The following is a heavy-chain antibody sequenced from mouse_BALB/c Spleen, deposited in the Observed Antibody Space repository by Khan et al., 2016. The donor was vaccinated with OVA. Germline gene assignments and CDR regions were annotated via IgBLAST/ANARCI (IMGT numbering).Heavy chain of an antibody. CDR1: GYTFTTYT. CDR2: INPSNDYT. Sequence: QVQLQQSGAELARPGASVKMSCKTSGYTFTTYTLHWVKQRPGRSLEWIGYINPSNDYTNYNQKFKDKSTLTADKSSRPAYMQLSSLTSEDSAVYYCERSGQLGLRGGFTYWGQGTLVTVSA. J-gene: IGHJ3*01. V-gene: IGHV1-4*01. D-gene: IGHD3-2*01. CDR3: ERSGQLGLRGGFTY.